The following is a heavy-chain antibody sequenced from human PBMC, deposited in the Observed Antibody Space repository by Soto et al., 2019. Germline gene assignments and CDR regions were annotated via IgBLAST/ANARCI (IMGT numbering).Heavy chain of an antibody. CDR1: GGSISSTTYY. D-gene: IGHD4-17*01. CDR2: IYYSGKT. J-gene: IGHJ4*02. Sequence: PSETLSLTCSVSGGSISSTTYYWGWIRQPPGKGLEWIGSIYYSGKTYYNPSLKSRVTISIDTSTNQFSLKLSSVTAADTAVYYCARHGDYGDSISTRHFDYWGQGTLVTVSS. V-gene: IGHV4-39*01. CDR3: ARHGDYGDSISTRHFDY.